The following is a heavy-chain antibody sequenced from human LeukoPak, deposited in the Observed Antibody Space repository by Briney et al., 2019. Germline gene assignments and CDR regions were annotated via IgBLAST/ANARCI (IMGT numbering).Heavy chain of an antibody. D-gene: IGHD3-16*02. V-gene: IGHV4-59*11. CDR2: IYYSGST. CDR1: GGSISSHY. J-gene: IGHJ4*02. CDR3: ARVRLYDYVWGSYRPYYFDY. Sequence: SGTLSLTCTVSGGSISSHYWSWIRQPPGKGLEWIGYIYYSGSTNYNPSLKSRVTISVDTSKNQFSLKLSSVTAADTAVYYCARVRLYDYVWGSYRPYYFDYWGQGTLVTVSS.